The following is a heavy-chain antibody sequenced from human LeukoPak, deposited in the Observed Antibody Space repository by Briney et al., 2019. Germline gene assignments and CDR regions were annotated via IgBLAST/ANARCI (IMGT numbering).Heavy chain of an antibody. Sequence: SETLSLTXAVYGGSFSGYYWSWIRQPPGKGLEWTGEINHSGSTNYNPSLKSRVTISVDTSKNQFSLKLSSVTAADTAVYYCARGRYCSGGSCYSTYGDYWGQGTLVTVSS. D-gene: IGHD2-15*01. J-gene: IGHJ4*02. CDR3: ARGRYCSGGSCYSTYGDY. V-gene: IGHV4-34*01. CDR1: GGSFSGYY. CDR2: INHSGST.